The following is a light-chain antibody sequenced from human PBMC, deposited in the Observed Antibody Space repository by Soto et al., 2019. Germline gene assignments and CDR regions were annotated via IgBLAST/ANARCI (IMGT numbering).Light chain of an antibody. CDR2: EVT. CDR1: SSDVGGYDY. Sequence: QSVLTQPPSAAGSPGQSVTISCTGTSSDVGGYDYVSWYQHHPGKAPKLMIYEVTKRPSGFPDRFSGSKSGNTASLTVSGLQAEDESDYYCSSYAGSNIGVFGTGTKLTVL. J-gene: IGLJ1*01. CDR3: SSYAGSNIGV. V-gene: IGLV2-8*01.